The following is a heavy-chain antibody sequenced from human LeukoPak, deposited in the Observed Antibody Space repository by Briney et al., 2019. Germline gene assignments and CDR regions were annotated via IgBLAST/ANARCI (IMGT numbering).Heavy chain of an antibody. D-gene: IGHD3-10*01. CDR2: IKTDGSET. J-gene: IGHJ4*02. CDR1: GSTFSSHW. CDR3: ARWYYGSGSWVLDY. Sequence: GESLRLSCAASGSTFSSHWMTWVRQAPGEGLEWVANIKTDGSETHYVDSVKGRFTISRDNAKNSLYLQMNSLRAEDTAVYYCARWYYGSGSWVLDYWGQGTLVTVSS. V-gene: IGHV3-7*05.